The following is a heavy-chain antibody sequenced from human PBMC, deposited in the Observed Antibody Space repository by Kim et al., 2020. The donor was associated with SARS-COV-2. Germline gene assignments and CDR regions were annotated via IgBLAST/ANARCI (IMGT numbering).Heavy chain of an antibody. Sequence: SETLSLTCAVSGASISPYYWSWIRQLPAKGLEWIGYVYSDTGSTTYNPSLESRVTLSVDTSKKQFSLRLTSVTAADTAVYYCARNTPATTEDSWGQGTLVTVSS. D-gene: IGHD1-1*01. V-gene: IGHV4-59*13. CDR3: ARNTPATTEDS. CDR2: VYSDTGST. CDR1: GASISPYY. J-gene: IGHJ4*02.